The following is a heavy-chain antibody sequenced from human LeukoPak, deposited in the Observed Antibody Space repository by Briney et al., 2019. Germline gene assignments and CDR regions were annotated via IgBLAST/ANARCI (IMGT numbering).Heavy chain of an antibody. CDR3: ARDPTTVTKGLDI. CDR2: ISYIGIN. J-gene: IGHJ3*02. CDR1: GGSFSSHY. Sequence: SETLSLTCTVSGGSFSSHYWSWIRQPPGKGLEGLGYISYIGINNYNPSLKSRVTITVDTSKNQFSLKLSSVTAADTAVYYCARDPTTVTKGLDIWGQGTMVTVSS. D-gene: IGHD4-17*01. V-gene: IGHV4-59*11.